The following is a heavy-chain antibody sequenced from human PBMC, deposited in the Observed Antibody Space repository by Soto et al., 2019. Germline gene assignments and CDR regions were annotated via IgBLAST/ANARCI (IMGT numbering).Heavy chain of an antibody. CDR2: IYYSGST. D-gene: IGHD6-19*01. CDR3: ATGMGYSSGWYAAEFDY. Sequence: QLQLQESGPGLVKPSETLSLTCTVSGGSISSSSYYWGWIRQPPGKGLEWIGSIYYSGSTYYNPSLKSRVTISVDTSKNQFSLKLSSVTAADTAVYYCATGMGYSSGWYAAEFDYWGQGTLVTVSS. V-gene: IGHV4-39*01. J-gene: IGHJ4*02. CDR1: GGSISSSSYY.